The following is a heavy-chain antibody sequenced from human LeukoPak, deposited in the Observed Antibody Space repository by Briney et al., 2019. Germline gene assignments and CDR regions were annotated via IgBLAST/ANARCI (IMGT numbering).Heavy chain of an antibody. CDR1: GFAFSSYS. Sequence: GGSLRLSCAASGFAFSSYSMNWVRQAPGKGLEWVSYISSSSGTKYYAGSVKGRFTISRDNAKNSLYLQMNSLGAEDTAVYYCARDLGGYTGSHYFDYWGQGALVTVSS. CDR3: ARDLGGYTGSHYFDY. CDR2: ISSSSGTK. D-gene: IGHD1-26*01. V-gene: IGHV3-48*01. J-gene: IGHJ4*02.